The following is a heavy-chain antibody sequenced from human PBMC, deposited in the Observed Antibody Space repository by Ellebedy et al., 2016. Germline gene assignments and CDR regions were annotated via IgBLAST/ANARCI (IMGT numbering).Heavy chain of an antibody. Sequence: GGSLRLSCAASGFTVSSSWVSWVRQSPGKGLEWVAMTSPGGTMHYADYVKGRFTIPRDNPGNTLYLQMNSLTADDTAVYFCVKSGHSYACSYWGQGTLVTVSS. CDR1: GFTVSSSW. D-gene: IGHD5-18*01. CDR3: VKSGHSYACSY. V-gene: IGHV3-53*01. CDR2: TSPGGTM. J-gene: IGHJ4*02.